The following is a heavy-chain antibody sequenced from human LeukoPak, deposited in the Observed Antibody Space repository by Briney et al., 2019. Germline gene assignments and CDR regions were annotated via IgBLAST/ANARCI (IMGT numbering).Heavy chain of an antibody. D-gene: IGHD3-22*01. V-gene: IGHV1-69*05. CDR1: GGTFSSYA. Sequence: SVKVSCKASGGTFSSYAISWVRQAPGQGLEWMGGIIPIFGTANYAQKFQGRVTITTDESTSTAYMELSSLRSEDTAVYYCAGQAVAYYYDSSGYAPTDYWGQGTLVTVSS. CDR3: AGQAVAYYYDSSGYAPTDY. J-gene: IGHJ4*02. CDR2: IIPIFGTA.